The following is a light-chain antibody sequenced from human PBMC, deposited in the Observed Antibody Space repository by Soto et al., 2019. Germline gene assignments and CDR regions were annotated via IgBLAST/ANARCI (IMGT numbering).Light chain of an antibody. CDR3: LVTYSGARV. CDR2: NTN. V-gene: IGLV7-46*01. Sequence: QTVVTQEHSLTGSPGGTVTLTCGSRTGAVPSGHYPYWFQQKPGQAPRTLMYNTNNRQFWTPARFSGSLLVGKAALTLSGAQPDDDAEYYCLVTYSGARVFGGGTKRTVL. J-gene: IGLJ3*02. CDR1: TGAVPSGHY.